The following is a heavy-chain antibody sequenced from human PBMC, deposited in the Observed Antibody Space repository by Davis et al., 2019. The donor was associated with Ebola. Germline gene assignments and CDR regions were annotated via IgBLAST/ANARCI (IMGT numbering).Heavy chain of an antibody. J-gene: IGHJ3*02. CDR3: VRGIYGDPPAFDM. CDR1: QFTFRSYG. CDR2: VGNDGSNR. Sequence: GESLKISCVTSQFTFRSYGMHWVRQAPGKGLEWVALVGNDGSNRYYADSVKGRFTISRDNSKKMLFVQMDYLRVEDTAVYYCVRGIYGDPPAFDMWGQGTMVTVSS. V-gene: IGHV3-30*03. D-gene: IGHD4/OR15-4a*01.